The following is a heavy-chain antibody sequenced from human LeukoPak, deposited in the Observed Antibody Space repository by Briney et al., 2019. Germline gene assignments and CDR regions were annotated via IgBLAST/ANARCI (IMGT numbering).Heavy chain of an antibody. CDR1: GXSISSYY. Sequence: SETLSLTCTVSGXSISSYYWSWIRQPPGKGLEWIGYIYYSGSTKYNPSFNSRVTMSVDTSKNQISLKLSSVTAADTAVYFCAREGTTGWAFWGQGTLVTVSS. V-gene: IGHV4-59*01. D-gene: IGHD1-1*01. J-gene: IGHJ4*02. CDR3: AREGTTGWAF. CDR2: IYYSGST.